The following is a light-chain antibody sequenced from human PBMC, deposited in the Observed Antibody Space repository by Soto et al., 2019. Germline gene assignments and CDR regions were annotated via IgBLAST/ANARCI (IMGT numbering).Light chain of an antibody. J-gene: IGKJ1*01. Sequence: EIVMTQSPAILSVSPGERATLSCRASQSVSRNLAWYQQKPGQAPRLLIYGAFTRATGIPARFSGSGSGTEFTLTISSLQSEDFAVYYCQQYNNWPPWTFGQGTKVEIK. CDR3: QQYNNWPPWT. CDR2: GAF. V-gene: IGKV3-15*01. CDR1: QSVSRN.